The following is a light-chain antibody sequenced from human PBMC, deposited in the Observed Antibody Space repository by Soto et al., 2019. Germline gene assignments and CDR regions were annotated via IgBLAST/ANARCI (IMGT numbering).Light chain of an antibody. J-gene: IGLJ2*01. V-gene: IGLV1-40*01. CDR1: SSNIGAGYD. CDR3: QAYYSSLRAVV. Sequence: QSVLTQPPSVSGAPGQRVTISCTGTSSNIGAGYDVHWYQQLPGKAPKLFIYGNSNRPSWVPLRFSGLKSATSASLAITGLQGEDEADYYGQAYYSSLRAVVFGGGTKLTVL. CDR2: GNS.